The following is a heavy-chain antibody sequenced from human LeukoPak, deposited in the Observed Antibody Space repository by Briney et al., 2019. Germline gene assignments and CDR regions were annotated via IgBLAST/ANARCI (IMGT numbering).Heavy chain of an antibody. CDR1: GFTFSSYG. Sequence: GRSLRLSCAASGFTFSSYGMHWVRQAPGKGLEWVAVIWYDGSNKYYADSVKGRFTISRDNSKNTLYLQMNSLRAEDTAVYYCAGDVYSSGPPLGYYYYYGVDVWGQGTTVTVSS. V-gene: IGHV3-33*01. J-gene: IGHJ6*02. D-gene: IGHD6-19*01. CDR2: IWYDGSNK. CDR3: AGDVYSSGPPLGYYYYYGVDV.